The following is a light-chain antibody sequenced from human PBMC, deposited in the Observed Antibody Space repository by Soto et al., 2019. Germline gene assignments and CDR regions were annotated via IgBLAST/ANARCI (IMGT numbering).Light chain of an antibody. Sequence: QSVLTQPPSVSGSPGQSVAISCTGTSSDVGSYSRVSWYQQPPGTAPKLMIYDVSNRPSGVPDRFSGSKSGNTASLTISGLQAEDEADYYCSSYTSSSTYVFGTGTQLTVL. CDR2: DVS. CDR1: SSDVGSYSR. V-gene: IGLV2-18*02. J-gene: IGLJ1*01. CDR3: SSYTSSSTYV.